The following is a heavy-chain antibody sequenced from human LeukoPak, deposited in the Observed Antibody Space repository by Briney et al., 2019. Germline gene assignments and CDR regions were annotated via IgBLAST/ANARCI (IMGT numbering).Heavy chain of an antibody. D-gene: IGHD6-19*01. J-gene: IGHJ3*02. CDR1: GYSFSTYW. Sequence: GESLQISSQGSGYSFSTYWIGWVRQMPGKGREGMGIIYPGDSDTRYSPSFQGQVTISADKSISTAYLQWSSLKASDTAMYYCARRGYRSGANAFDIWGQGTMVTASS. CDR3: ARRGYRSGANAFDI. V-gene: IGHV5-51*01. CDR2: IYPGDSDT.